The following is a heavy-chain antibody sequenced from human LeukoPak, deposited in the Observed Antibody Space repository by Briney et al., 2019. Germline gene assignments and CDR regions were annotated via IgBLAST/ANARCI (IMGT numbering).Heavy chain of an antibody. CDR2: IIPIFGTA. CDR3: ARGSGFRSGYSDY. V-gene: IGHV1-69*05. Sequence: ASVKVSCKASGGTFSSYAISWVRQAPGQGLEWMGRIIPIFGTANYAQKFQGRVTITTDESTSTAYIELSSLRSEDTAVYYCARGSGFRSGYSDYWGQGTLVTVSS. CDR1: GGTFSSYA. J-gene: IGHJ4*02. D-gene: IGHD3-3*01.